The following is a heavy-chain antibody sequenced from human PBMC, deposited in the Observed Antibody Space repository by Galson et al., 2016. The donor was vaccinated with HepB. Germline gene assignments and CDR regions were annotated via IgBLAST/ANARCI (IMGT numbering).Heavy chain of an antibody. CDR1: DESFSEYY. CDR3: ARGPLSGSHDFDY. V-gene: IGHV4-34*01. Sequence: ETLSLTCAVSDESFSEYYWSWIRQPPGKGLEWIGQINRRGSTNYRSSLKSRVTISIDTSKNQISLKVNSVTAADTAVYDCARGPLSGSHDFDYWGQGTLVTAPS. J-gene: IGHJ4*02. D-gene: IGHD1-26*01. CDR2: INRRGST.